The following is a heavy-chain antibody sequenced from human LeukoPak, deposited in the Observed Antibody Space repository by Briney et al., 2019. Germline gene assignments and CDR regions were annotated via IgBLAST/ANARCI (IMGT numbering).Heavy chain of an antibody. J-gene: IGHJ5*02. D-gene: IGHD3-3*01. Sequence: SETLSLTCAVYGGSFSGYYWSWIRQPPGKGLEWIGYIYYSGSTNYNPSLKSRVTISVDTSKNQFSLKLSSVTAADTAVYYCARGSITIFGVVTWFDPWGQGTLVTVSS. CDR1: GGSFSGYY. CDR2: IYYSGST. CDR3: ARGSITIFGVVTWFDP. V-gene: IGHV4-59*01.